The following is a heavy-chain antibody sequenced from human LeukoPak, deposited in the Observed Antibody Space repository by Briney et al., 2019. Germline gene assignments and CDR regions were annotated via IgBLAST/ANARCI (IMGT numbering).Heavy chain of an antibody. V-gene: IGHV3-23*01. J-gene: IGHJ3*02. CDR2: ISDSTDNT. Sequence: SGGSLRLSCAASGFPFSSYAMSWAPDSPRKGLEWVSAISDSTDNTYYADSVKGRFTISRDNSKNTLYLQLSSLRAEDTAVYYCARVRLRLTFLTRRVGAFDIWGQGTMVTVSS. D-gene: IGHD4-23*01. CDR1: GFPFSSYA. CDR3: ARVRLRLTFLTRRVGAFDI.